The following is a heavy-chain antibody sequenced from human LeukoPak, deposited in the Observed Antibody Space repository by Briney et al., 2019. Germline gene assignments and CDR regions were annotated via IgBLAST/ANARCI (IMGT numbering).Heavy chain of an antibody. D-gene: IGHD2-2*01. Sequence: SETLSLTCTVSGGSISGYYWSWIRQPPGKGLEWIGYIYYSGSTNYNPSLKSRVTISLDTSKNQFSLKLSSVTAADTAVYYCARTAGTQYCSSTSCYSYYYYMDVWGRGTTVTVSS. CDR1: GGSISGYY. J-gene: IGHJ6*03. V-gene: IGHV4-59*01. CDR2: IYYSGST. CDR3: ARTAGTQYCSSTSCYSYYYYMDV.